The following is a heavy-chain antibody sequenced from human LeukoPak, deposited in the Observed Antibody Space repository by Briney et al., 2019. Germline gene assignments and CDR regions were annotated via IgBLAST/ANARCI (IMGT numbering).Heavy chain of an antibody. Sequence: GGSLRLSCAASGFTFSSYSMNWVRQAPGKGLEWVSYISSSSSTIYYADSVKGRFTISRDNAKNSLYLQMNSLRAEDTAVYYCARASDYYDSSGAFDYWGQGTLVTVSS. CDR2: ISSSSSTI. D-gene: IGHD3-22*01. CDR3: ARASDYYDSSGAFDY. CDR1: GFTFSSYS. V-gene: IGHV3-48*01. J-gene: IGHJ4*02.